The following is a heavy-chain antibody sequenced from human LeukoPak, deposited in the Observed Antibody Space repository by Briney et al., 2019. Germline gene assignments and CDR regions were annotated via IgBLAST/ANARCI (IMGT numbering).Heavy chain of an antibody. CDR1: GFTFSSYW. Sequence: PGGSLRLSCAASGFTFSSYWMSWVRQAPGKGLEWVANIKQDGSEKYYVDSVKGRFTISRDNAKNSLYLQMNSLRAEDTAVYYCARAPGEYYDNSGYFYEAGYYFEYWGQGTLVTVSS. J-gene: IGHJ4*02. D-gene: IGHD3-22*01. V-gene: IGHV3-7*01. CDR3: ARAPGEYYDNSGYFYEAGYYFEY. CDR2: IKQDGSEK.